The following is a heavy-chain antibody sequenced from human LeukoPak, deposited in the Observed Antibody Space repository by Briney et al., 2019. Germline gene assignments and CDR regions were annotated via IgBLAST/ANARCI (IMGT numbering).Heavy chain of an antibody. CDR1: GYTFTSYG. Sequence: ASVKASCKASGYTFTSYGISWVRQAPGQGLEWMGWISAYNGNTNYAQKLQGRATMTTDTSTSTAYMELRSLRSDDTAVYYCARVDYYSGLYSYGPRTYYFDYWGQGTLVTVSS. J-gene: IGHJ4*02. D-gene: IGHD5-18*01. CDR2: ISAYNGNT. V-gene: IGHV1-18*01. CDR3: ARVDYYSGLYSYGPRTYYFDY.